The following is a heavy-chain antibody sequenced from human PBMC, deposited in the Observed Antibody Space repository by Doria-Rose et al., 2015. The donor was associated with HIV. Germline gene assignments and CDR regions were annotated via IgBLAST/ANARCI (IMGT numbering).Heavy chain of an antibody. CDR3: ASQWERSSFDY. V-gene: IGHV1-69*02. Sequence: VKKPGSSVKVSCKASGGTFSSYTISWVRQAPGQGLEWMGRIIPILDIVNYALRFQGRVTITADESTSTAYMELSSLRSEDTAIYYCASQWERSSFDYWGQGTRGTGSS. J-gene: IGHJ4*02. CDR1: GGTFSSYT. D-gene: IGHD1-26*01. CDR2: IIPILDIV.